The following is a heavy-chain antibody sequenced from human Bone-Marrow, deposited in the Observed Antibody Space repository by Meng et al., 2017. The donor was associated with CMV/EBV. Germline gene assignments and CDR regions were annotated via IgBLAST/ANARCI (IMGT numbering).Heavy chain of an antibody. Sequence: SGYSCTSYWIGWVRQMPGKGLEWMGIIYPGDSDTRYSPSFQGQVTISADKSISTAYLQWSSLKASDTAMYYCARRSEVGTYGDFNCWGQGTLVTVSS. D-gene: IGHD1-26*01. CDR1: GYSCTSYW. CDR2: IYPGDSDT. V-gene: IGHV5-51*01. CDR3: ARRSEVGTYGDFNC. J-gene: IGHJ4*02.